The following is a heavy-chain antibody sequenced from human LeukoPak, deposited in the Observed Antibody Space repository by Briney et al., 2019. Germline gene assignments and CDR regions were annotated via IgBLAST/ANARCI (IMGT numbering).Heavy chain of an antibody. V-gene: IGHV1-69*13. Sequence: SVKVSCKASGGTFSSYAISWVRQAPGQGLEWMGGIIPIFGTANYAQKFQGRVTITADESTSTAYMELSSLKASDTAMYYCARHPGLSSGYLDYWGQGTQLTVSS. CDR3: ARHPGLSSGYLDY. CDR2: IIPIFGTA. J-gene: IGHJ4*02. CDR1: GGTFSSYA. D-gene: IGHD3-3*01.